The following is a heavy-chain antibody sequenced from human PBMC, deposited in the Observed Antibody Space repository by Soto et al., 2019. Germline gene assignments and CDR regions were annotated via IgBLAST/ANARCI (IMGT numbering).Heavy chain of an antibody. CDR3: AIQCSSTSCFDAFDI. CDR1: GGSISSYY. J-gene: IGHJ3*02. V-gene: IGHV4-59*01. Sequence: QVQLQESGPGLVKPSETLSLTCTVSGGSISSYYWSWIRQPPGKGLEWIGYIYYSGSTNYHPSLKSRVTISVDTSKNQFSLKLSSVTAADTAVYYCAIQCSSTSCFDAFDIWGQGTMVTVSS. D-gene: IGHD2-2*01. CDR2: IYYSGST.